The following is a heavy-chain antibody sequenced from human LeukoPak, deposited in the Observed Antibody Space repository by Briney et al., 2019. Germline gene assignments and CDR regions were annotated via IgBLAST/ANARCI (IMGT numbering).Heavy chain of an antibody. V-gene: IGHV4-34*01. CDR1: GGSFSGYY. Sequence: SETLSLTCAVYGGSFSGYYWSWIRQPPGKGLEWIGEINHSGSTNYNPSLKSRVTISVDRSKNQFSLKLSSVTAADTAVYYCARGRLGELSLLNYWGQGTLVTVSS. CDR3: ARGRLGELSLLNY. J-gene: IGHJ4*02. D-gene: IGHD3-16*02. CDR2: INHSGST.